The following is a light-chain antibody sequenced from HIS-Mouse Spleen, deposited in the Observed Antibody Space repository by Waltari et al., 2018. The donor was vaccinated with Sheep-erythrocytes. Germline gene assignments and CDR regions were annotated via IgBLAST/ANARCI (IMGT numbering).Light chain of an antibody. Sequence: QSALTQPRSVSGSPGQSVTISCTGTSSDVGGYHYVSLYQQHPGKAPKLIIYDVSKRPSGVPDRFSGSKSGNTASLTISGLQAEDEADYYCCSYAGSYNHVFATGTKVTVL. CDR3: CSYAGSYNHV. CDR1: SSDVGGYHY. J-gene: IGLJ1*01. V-gene: IGLV2-11*01. CDR2: DVS.